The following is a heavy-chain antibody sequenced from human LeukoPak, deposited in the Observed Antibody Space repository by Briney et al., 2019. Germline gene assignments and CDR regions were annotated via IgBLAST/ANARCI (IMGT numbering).Heavy chain of an antibody. J-gene: IGHJ5*02. D-gene: IGHD2-15*01. CDR2: IYYSGTT. CDR1: GGSISSHY. V-gene: IGHV4-59*11. CDR3: ARSSSAGGWGGWFDP. Sequence: SETLSLTYTVSGGSISSHYWSWIRQPPGKGLEWSGYIYYSGTTNYNPTLKSRVTILVDTSKNQFSLKLSSVTAADTAVYYCARSSSAGGWGGWFDPWGQGTLVTVSS.